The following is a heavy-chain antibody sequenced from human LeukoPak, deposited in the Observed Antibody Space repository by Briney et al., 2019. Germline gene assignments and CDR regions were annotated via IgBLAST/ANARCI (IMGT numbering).Heavy chain of an antibody. CDR2: IIPILGIA. J-gene: IGHJ4*02. CDR3: APYSSSWYSGLD. V-gene: IGHV1-69*04. CDR1: GGTFSSYA. Sequence: SVKVSCKASGGTFSSYAISWVRQAPGQGLEWMGRIIPILGIANYAQKFQGRVTITADKSTSTAYMELSSLRSEDTAVYYCAPYSSSWYSGLDWGRGTLVTVSS. D-gene: IGHD6-13*01.